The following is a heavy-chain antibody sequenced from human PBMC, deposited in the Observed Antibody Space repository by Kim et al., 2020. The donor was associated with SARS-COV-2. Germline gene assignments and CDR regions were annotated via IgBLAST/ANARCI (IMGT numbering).Heavy chain of an antibody. Sequence: GGSLRLSCEASGFTFSSYAMNWVRQAPGKGLEWVSSLSGSGGSTYYADSVKGRFTIYRDNSKSTLYLQMNSLSAEDTAVYYCAYVFCISDCCYSCQFFHHWGQGTLIAVSS. CDR2: LSGSGGST. CDR1: GFTFSSYA. D-gene: IGHD2-15*01. CDR3: AYVFCISDCCYSCQFFHH. J-gene: IGHJ1*01. V-gene: IGHV3-23*01.